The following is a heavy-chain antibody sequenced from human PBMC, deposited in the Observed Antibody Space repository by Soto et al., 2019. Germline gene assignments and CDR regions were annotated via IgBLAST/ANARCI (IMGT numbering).Heavy chain of an antibody. V-gene: IGHV1-8*01. Sequence: GASVKDSCQASGYSITSYDFNWVRQATGQGLEWMGWMNPNSGNTAFAEKFQGRVTMTRDTPISTAYMELSGLTSEDTAVYYCARYPYTSYCSDGSCSYDAFDIWGQGTVVTVSS. CDR3: ARYPYTSYCSDGSCSYDAFDI. D-gene: IGHD2-15*01. J-gene: IGHJ3*02. CDR1: GYSITSYD. CDR2: MNPNSGNT.